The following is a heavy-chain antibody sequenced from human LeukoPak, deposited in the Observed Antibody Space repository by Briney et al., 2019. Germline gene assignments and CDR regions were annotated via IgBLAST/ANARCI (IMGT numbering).Heavy chain of an antibody. CDR2: IYNGVNT. V-gene: IGHV4-61*01. CDR1: GASVSSASY. D-gene: IGHD1-26*01. J-gene: IGHJ5*02. CDR3: ARSRAFNSGAFDP. Sequence: SETLSLTCTVSGASVSSASYWTWIRQPPGKGVEWIAHIYNGVNTNYNPSLKSRVTISVDTSKNQFSLRLNSVTAADTAVYYCARSRAFNSGAFDPWGQGSLATVSS.